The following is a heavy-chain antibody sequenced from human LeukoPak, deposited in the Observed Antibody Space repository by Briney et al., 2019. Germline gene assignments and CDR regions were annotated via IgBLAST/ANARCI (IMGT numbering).Heavy chain of an antibody. Sequence: ASVKVSCKASGYTFTSYYMHWVRQAPGQGLEWMGIINPSGGSTSYAQKFQGRVTMTRDTSTSTVYMELSSLRSEDTAVYYCARITPHFPYDLGFDYWGQGTLVTVSS. CDR1: GYTFTSYY. D-gene: IGHD3-3*01. J-gene: IGHJ4*02. V-gene: IGHV1-46*01. CDR2: INPSGGST. CDR3: ARITPHFPYDLGFDY.